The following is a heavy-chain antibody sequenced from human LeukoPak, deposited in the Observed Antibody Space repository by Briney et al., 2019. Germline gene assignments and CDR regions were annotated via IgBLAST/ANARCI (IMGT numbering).Heavy chain of an antibody. D-gene: IGHD3-16*01. Sequence: SVKVSCKASGGTFSSYAISWVRQAPGQGLEWMVEIIPIFGTANYAQKFQGRVTITADKSTSTAYMELSSLRTEDTAVYYCAKRPRAENYDYVWGSSSYSYYMDVWGKGTTVTISS. CDR2: IIPIFGTA. CDR1: GGTFSSYA. V-gene: IGHV1-69*06. CDR3: AKRPRAENYDYVWGSSSYSYYMDV. J-gene: IGHJ6*03.